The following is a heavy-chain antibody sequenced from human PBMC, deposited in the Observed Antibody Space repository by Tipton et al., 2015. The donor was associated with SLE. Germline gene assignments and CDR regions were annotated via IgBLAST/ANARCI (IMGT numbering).Heavy chain of an antibody. J-gene: IGHJ4*02. CDR1: GYNFRNYG. D-gene: IGHD6-19*01. CDR2: ISPYNGNT. CDR3: ARVGSSGCLDY. V-gene: IGHV1-18*01. Sequence: QVQLVQSGAEVKKPGTSVKVSCKASGYNFRNYGISWVRQAPGQGLEWMGWISPYNGNTNYAQKLQGRVTMTTDTTTSTAYMDLRSLRSDDTAVYYCARVGSSGCLDYWGQGPLVTVSS.